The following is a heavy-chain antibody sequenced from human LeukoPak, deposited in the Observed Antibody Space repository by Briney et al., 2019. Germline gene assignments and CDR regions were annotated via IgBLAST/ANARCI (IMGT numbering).Heavy chain of an antibody. V-gene: IGHV3-9*01. J-gene: IGHJ6*02. CDR3: AKDMNGGNSYGMDV. CDR2: ISWNSGSI. D-gene: IGHD4-23*01. CDR1: GFTFDDYA. Sequence: GGSLRLSCAASGFTFDDYAMHWVRQAPGKGLEWVSGISWNSGSIGYADSVKGRFTISRDNAKNSLYLQMNSLRAEDTALYYCAKDMNGGNSYGMDVWGQGSTVTVSS.